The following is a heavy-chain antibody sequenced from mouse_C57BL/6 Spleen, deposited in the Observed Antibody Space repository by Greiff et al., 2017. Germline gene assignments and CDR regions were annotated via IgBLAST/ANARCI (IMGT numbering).Heavy chain of an antibody. CDR3: ARRNWDDFDY. J-gene: IGHJ2*01. CDR2: IYPSDSET. CDR1: GYTFTSYW. Sequence: QVQLQQPGAELVRPGSSVKLSCKASGYTFTSYWMDWVKQRPGQGLEWIGNIYPSDSETHYNQKFKDKATLTVDTPSSTAYMQLSSLTSEDSAVYYCARRNWDDFDYWGQGTTLTVSS. D-gene: IGHD4-1*01. V-gene: IGHV1-61*01.